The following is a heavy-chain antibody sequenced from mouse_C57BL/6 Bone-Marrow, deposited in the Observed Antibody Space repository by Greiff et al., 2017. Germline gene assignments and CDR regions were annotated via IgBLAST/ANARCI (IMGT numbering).Heavy chain of an antibody. CDR1: GYTFTSYW. V-gene: IGHV1-64*01. CDR3: ARRGGDWFAY. J-gene: IGHJ3*01. Sequence: QVQLQQPGAELVKPGASVKLSCKASGYTFTSYWMHWVKQRPGQGLEWIGMIHPYSGSTTYNEKFKSKATLTVDKSSSTAYMQLSSLTSEDSAVYYCARRGGDWFAYWGQGTLVTVSA. CDR2: IHPYSGST.